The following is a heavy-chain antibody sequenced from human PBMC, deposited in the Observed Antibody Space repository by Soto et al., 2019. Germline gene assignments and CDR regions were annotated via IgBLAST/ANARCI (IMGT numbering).Heavy chain of an antibody. Sequence: QVQLVQSGAEVKKPGSSVKVSCKASGGMFSTHGFTWVRQAPGQGLEWMGGIIPMFGAANYAQKFQGRGTITADESTSTAYMELSSLRSDNTAVYYCAREVGGSFRTPETTRAVDMWGQGTMVTVSS. CDR2: IIPMFGAA. V-gene: IGHV1-69*12. D-gene: IGHD6-19*01. J-gene: IGHJ3*02. CDR1: GGMFSTHG. CDR3: AREVGGSFRTPETTRAVDM.